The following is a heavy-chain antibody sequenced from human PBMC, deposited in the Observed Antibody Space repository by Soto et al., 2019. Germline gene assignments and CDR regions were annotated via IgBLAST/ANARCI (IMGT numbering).Heavy chain of an antibody. CDR3: TRDRGEYQLPTGPIDY. CDR1: GFTFGDYA. D-gene: IGHD2-2*01. Sequence: GGSLRLSCTASGFTFGDYAMSWFRQAPGKGLEWVGFIRSKAYGGTTEYAASVKGRFTISRDDSKSIAYLQMNSLKTEDTAVYYCTRDRGEYQLPTGPIDYWGQGTLVTVSS. J-gene: IGHJ4*02. V-gene: IGHV3-49*03. CDR2: IRSKAYGGTT.